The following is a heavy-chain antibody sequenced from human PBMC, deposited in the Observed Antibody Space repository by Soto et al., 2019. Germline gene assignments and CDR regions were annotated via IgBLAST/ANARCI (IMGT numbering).Heavy chain of an antibody. V-gene: IGHV1-18*01. D-gene: IGHD6-19*01. CDR2: ISAYNGNT. Sequence: GASVKVSCKASGYTFTSYGISWVRQAPGQGLEWMGRISAYNGNTNYAQKLQGRVTMTTDTSTSTAYMELSSLRSEDTAVYFCARDRTPNSSGWYNWFDPWGQGTLVTVSS. CDR1: GYTFTSYG. CDR3: ARDRTPNSSGWYNWFDP. J-gene: IGHJ5*02.